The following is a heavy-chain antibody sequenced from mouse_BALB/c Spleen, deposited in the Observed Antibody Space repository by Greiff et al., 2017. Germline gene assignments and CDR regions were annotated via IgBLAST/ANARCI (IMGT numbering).Heavy chain of an antibody. V-gene: IGHV1S29*02. J-gene: IGHJ3*01. CDR2: IYPYNGGT. D-gene: IGHD2-3*01. CDR3: ARYDGYYHTFAY. CDR1: GYTFTDYN. Sequence: VQLQQSGPELVTPGASVKISCKASGYTFTDYNMHWVKQSHGKSLEWIGYIYPYNGGTGYNQKFKSKATLTVDNSSSTAYMELRSLTSEDSAVYYCARYDGYYHTFAYWGQGTLVTVSA.